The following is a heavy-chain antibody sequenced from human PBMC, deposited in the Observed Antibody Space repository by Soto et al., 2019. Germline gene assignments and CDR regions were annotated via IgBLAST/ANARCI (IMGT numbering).Heavy chain of an antibody. V-gene: IGHV3-23*01. J-gene: IGHJ3*02. D-gene: IGHD2-2*01. CDR3: AKAGPCSSTSCYYLFGI. CDR1: GFTFSSYA. Sequence: GGSLRLSCAASGFTFSSYAMSWVRQAPGKGLEWVSAISGSGGSTYYADSVKGRFTISRDNSKNTLCLQMNSLRAEDTAVYYCAKAGPCSSTSCYYLFGIWGQGTMVTVSS. CDR2: ISGSGGST.